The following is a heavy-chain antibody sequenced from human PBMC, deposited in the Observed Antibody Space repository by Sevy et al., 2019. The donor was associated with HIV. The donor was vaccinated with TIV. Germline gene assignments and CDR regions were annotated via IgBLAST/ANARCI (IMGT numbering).Heavy chain of an antibody. D-gene: IGHD5-18*01. Sequence: GGSLRLSCAASGFTFNTHAMHWVRQAPGKGLEWVALISDDGIIKYYADSVKGRFTISRDNSKNTLSLQMNSLRVEDTAVYYCAREGGYTGAWSPGNHWGQGTLVTVSS. CDR2: ISDDGIIK. CDR3: AREGGYTGAWSPGNH. J-gene: IGHJ4*02. V-gene: IGHV3-30*04. CDR1: GFTFNTHA.